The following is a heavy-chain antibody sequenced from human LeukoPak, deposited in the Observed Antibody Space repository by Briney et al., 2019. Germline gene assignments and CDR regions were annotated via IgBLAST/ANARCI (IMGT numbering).Heavy chain of an antibody. D-gene: IGHD2-15*01. V-gene: IGHV3-21*01. CDR2: ISTSSSYI. J-gene: IGHJ5*02. CDR1: GVTFSSYS. CDR3: ARGADGVSSNSRGWFDP. Sequence: GGSLRLSCTASGVTFSSYSMNWVRQAPGKGLEWVSSISTSSSYIYYADSVKGRFTISRDNARNSLYLQMNTLRAEDTAVYSCARGADGVSSNSRGWFDPWGQGTLVTVSS.